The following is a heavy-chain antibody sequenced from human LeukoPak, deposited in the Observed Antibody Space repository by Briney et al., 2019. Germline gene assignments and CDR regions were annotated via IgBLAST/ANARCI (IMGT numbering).Heavy chain of an antibody. Sequence: GGSLRLSCAASGFTFSSYGMYWVRQAPGKGLEWVAVISYHGSNKYYADSVKGRFTISRDNSKNTLYLQMNSLRGEDTAVYYCAKGRDSWSNKIDDWGEGNLVTVSS. J-gene: IGHJ4*02. CDR1: GFTFSSYG. CDR2: ISYHGSNK. D-gene: IGHD3-3*01. V-gene: IGHV3-30*18. CDR3: AKGRDSWSNKIDD.